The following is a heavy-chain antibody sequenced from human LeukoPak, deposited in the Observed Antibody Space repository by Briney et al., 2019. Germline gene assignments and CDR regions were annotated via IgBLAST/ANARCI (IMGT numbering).Heavy chain of an antibody. Sequence: SGTLSLTCAVSGDSINSSYWWSWVRQTPGKGLEWIGEIYLSGNTNYNPSLKSRVTISVEKSKNQFSLKLSSVTAADTAVYYCARQEGSGGYDYGLDSWGQGTLITVSS. D-gene: IGHD5-12*01. CDR2: IYLSGNT. CDR1: GDSINSSYW. V-gene: IGHV4-4*02. J-gene: IGHJ4*02. CDR3: ARQEGSGGYDYGLDS.